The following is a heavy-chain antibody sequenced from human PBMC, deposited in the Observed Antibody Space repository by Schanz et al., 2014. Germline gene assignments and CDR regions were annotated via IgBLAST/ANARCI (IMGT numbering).Heavy chain of an antibody. CDR3: ARDRLECGAECYSVEVFEI. CDR2: MNPNSGNT. D-gene: IGHD2-21*01. Sequence: QVQLIQSGAEGKKPGASVKVSCTASGYTFTSYDINWVRQAPGQGLEWLGWMNPNSGNTGYAQKFQGRVTMTRNTSISTAYMELSSLRSEDTAVYYCARDRLECGAECYSVEVFEIWGQGTLVIVSS. CDR1: GYTFTSYD. J-gene: IGHJ4*02. V-gene: IGHV1-8*01.